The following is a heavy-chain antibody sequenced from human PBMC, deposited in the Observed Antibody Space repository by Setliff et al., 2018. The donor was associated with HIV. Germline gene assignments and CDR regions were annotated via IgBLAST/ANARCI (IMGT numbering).Heavy chain of an antibody. Sequence: SVKVSCKASGGTFSSYAISWVRQAPGQGLEWMGGIIPILGIANYAQKFQGRVTITADESTSTAYMELSSLRSEDTAVYYCARVGATNHWFDPWGQGTLVTVSS. D-gene: IGHD1-26*01. V-gene: IGHV1-69*10. CDR3: ARVGATNHWFDP. J-gene: IGHJ5*02. CDR2: IIPILGIA. CDR1: GGTFSSYA.